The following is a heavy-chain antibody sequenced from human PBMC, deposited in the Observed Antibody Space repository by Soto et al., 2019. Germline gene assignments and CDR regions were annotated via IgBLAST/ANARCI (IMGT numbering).Heavy chain of an antibody. V-gene: IGHV3-33*01. Sequence: GGSLRLSCAASGFTFSSYGMHWVCQAPGKGLEWVAVIWYDGSNKYYADSVKGRFTISRDNSKNTLYPQMNSLRAEDTAVYYCARDLYCSGGSCYSAVYWGQGTLVTVSS. CDR1: GFTFSSYG. CDR3: ARDLYCSGGSCYSAVY. D-gene: IGHD2-15*01. J-gene: IGHJ4*02. CDR2: IWYDGSNK.